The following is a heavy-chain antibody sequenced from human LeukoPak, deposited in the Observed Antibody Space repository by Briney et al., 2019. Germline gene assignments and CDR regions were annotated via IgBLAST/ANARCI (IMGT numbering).Heavy chain of an antibody. CDR3: ARVTPYYYGSGSYSFPLDY. V-gene: IGHV4-34*01. Sequence: KSSETLSLTCAVYGGSFSGHYWSWIRQPPGKGLEWIGEINHSGSTNYNPSLKSRVTISVDTSKNQFSLKLSSVTAADTAVYYCARVTPYYYGSGSYSFPLDYWGQGTLVTVSS. CDR1: GGSFSGHY. CDR2: INHSGST. D-gene: IGHD3-10*01. J-gene: IGHJ4*02.